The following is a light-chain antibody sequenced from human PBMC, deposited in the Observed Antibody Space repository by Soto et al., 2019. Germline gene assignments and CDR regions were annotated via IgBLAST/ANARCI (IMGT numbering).Light chain of an antibody. J-gene: IGKJ1*01. CDR1: QSVSKN. Sequence: EIVMTQSPATLSVSPGERATLSCRASQSVSKNLAWYQKKPGQAPRLLIYGASTRATGIPARFSGSGSGTEFTLTVSSLQSEEFAVYYWQQDTTWWTFGPGTRGEIK. CDR3: QQDTTWWT. CDR2: GAS. V-gene: IGKV3-15*01.